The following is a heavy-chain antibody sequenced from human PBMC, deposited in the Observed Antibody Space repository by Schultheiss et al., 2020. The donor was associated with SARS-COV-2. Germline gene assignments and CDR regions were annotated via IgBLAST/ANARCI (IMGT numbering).Heavy chain of an antibody. CDR2: IYWDDDK. CDR1: GFSLSTSGVG. V-gene: IGHV2-5*02. Sequence: SGPTLVKPTQTLTLTCTFSGFSLSTSGVGVGWIRQPPGKALEWLALIYWDDDKRYSPSLKSRLTITKDTSKNQVVLTMTNMDPVDTATYYCAHSRTVHDFWSGSYYYMDVWGKGTTVTVSS. CDR3: AHSRTVHDFWSGSYYYMDV. D-gene: IGHD3-3*01. J-gene: IGHJ6*03.